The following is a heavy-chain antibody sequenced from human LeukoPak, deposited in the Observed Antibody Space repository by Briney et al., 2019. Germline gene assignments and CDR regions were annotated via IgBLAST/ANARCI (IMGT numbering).Heavy chain of an antibody. D-gene: IGHD6-19*01. CDR2: VYYSGSA. V-gene: IGHV4-59*08. J-gene: IGHJ4*02. CDR1: GGPIDSDY. CDR3: ARLSYTSGWYEVDY. Sequence: SETLSLTCTVSGGPIDSDYWTWIRQSPGKGLEWVGYVYYSGSATYNPSLKSRVTISVETSKNQFSLSLNSVTAADTAVYYCARLSYTSGWYEVDYWGQGTLVTVSS.